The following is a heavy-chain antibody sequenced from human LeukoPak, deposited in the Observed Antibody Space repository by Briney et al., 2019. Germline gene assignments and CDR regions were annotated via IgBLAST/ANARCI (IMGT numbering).Heavy chain of an antibody. CDR2: ISSSSSYT. V-gene: IGHV3-11*03. CDR1: GFTSSDYY. J-gene: IGHJ6*02. Sequence: PGGSLRLSCAASGFTSSDYYMSWIRQAPGKGLEWISYISSSSSYTNHADSVKGRFTISRDNAKNSLYLQMNSLRVDDTAAYYCARGWYQYGMDVWGQGTTVTVSS. CDR3: ARGWYQYGMDV. D-gene: IGHD6-19*01.